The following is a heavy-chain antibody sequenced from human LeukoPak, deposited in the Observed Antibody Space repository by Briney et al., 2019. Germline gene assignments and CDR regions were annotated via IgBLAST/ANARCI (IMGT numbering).Heavy chain of an antibody. CDR1: GGSISSGANY. CDR2: ISHSEST. Sequence: PSETLSLTCTVSGGSISSGANYWSWIRQPPGRGLEWIGYISHSESTNYNPSLKSRVTISVDTSKNQFSLKLSSVTAADTAVYYCARGGSPSEPLFDYWGQGTLVTVSS. D-gene: IGHD6-13*01. CDR3: ARGGSPSEPLFDY. J-gene: IGHJ4*02. V-gene: IGHV4-61*08.